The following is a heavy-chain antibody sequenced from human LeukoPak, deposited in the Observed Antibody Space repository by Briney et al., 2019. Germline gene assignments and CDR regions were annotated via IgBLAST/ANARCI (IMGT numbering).Heavy chain of an antibody. CDR2: ISWNSGSI. Sequence: GGSLRPSCAASKFTFDDYAMHWVRQAPGKGLEWVSGISWNSGSIGYADSVKGRFTISRDNAKNSLYLQMNSLRAEDTALYYCAKDMRSFGNYIDYWGQGTLVTVSS. CDR1: KFTFDDYA. J-gene: IGHJ4*02. D-gene: IGHD3-16*01. CDR3: AKDMRSFGNYIDY. V-gene: IGHV3-9*01.